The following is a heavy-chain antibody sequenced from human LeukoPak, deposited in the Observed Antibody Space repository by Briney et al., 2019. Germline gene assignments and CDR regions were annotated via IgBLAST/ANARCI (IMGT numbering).Heavy chain of an antibody. Sequence: GGSLRFSCAASGFTFNSYSMNWVRQALGKGLQWVSSISSSSSYIYDEDSVKGRFTISRDNAKNSLYLQMNSLRAEDTAVYYCARDFGRGKWFGELLFRDYYYGMDVWGQGTTVTVSS. CDR1: GFTFNSYS. CDR3: ARDFGRGKWFGELLFRDYYYGMDV. CDR2: ISSSSSYI. J-gene: IGHJ6*02. D-gene: IGHD3-10*01. V-gene: IGHV3-21*01.